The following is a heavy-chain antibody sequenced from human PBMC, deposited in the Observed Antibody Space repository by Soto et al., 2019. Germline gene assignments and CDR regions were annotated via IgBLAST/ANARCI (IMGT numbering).Heavy chain of an antibody. Sequence: PVKVLEWVSAISGSGGSTYYADSVKGRFTISRDNSKNTLYLQMNSLRAEDTAVYYCAKKGHYDILTGYPDYWCLGNLATVSS. D-gene: IGHD3-9*01. V-gene: IGHV3-23*01. CDR2: ISGSGGST. J-gene: IGHJ4*02. CDR3: AKKGHYDILTGYPDY.